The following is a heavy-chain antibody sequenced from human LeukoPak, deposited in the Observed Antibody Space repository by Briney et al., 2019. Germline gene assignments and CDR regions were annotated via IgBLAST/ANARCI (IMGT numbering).Heavy chain of an antibody. Sequence: SETLSLTCAVYGGSFSGYYWSWIRQPPGKGLEWIGEINHSGSTNYNPSLKSRVTISVDTSKNQFSLKLSSVTAADTAVYYCARHRGATHAFDIWGQGTMVTVSS. D-gene: IGHD1-26*01. CDR3: ARHRGATHAFDI. CDR2: INHSGST. CDR1: GGSFSGYY. V-gene: IGHV4-34*01. J-gene: IGHJ3*02.